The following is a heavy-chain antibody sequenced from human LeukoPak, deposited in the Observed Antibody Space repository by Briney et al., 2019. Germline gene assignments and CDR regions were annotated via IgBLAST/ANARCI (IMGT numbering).Heavy chain of an antibody. CDR2: INSDGGTT. Sequence: GGSLRLSCAASGFTFSNYCMHWVRKAPGKGLVWVSRINSDGGTTHYADSVKGRFTISRDNDKNTLYLQMNSLRAEDTAVYYCAREGTTAVCYFDLWGHGTLVTVSS. D-gene: IGHD1-7*01. V-gene: IGHV3-74*01. CDR1: GFTFSNYC. CDR3: AREGTTAVCYFDL. J-gene: IGHJ2*01.